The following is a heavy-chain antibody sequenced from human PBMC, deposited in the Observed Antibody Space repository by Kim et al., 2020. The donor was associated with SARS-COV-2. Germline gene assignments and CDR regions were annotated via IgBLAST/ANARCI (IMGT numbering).Heavy chain of an antibody. V-gene: IGHV1-46*01. CDR3: ARGHSGSYQNYGMDV. Sequence: KFQGRVTMTRDTSTSTVYMELSSLRSEDTAVYYCARGHSGSYQNYGMDVWGQGTTVTVSS. D-gene: IGHD1-26*01. J-gene: IGHJ6*02.